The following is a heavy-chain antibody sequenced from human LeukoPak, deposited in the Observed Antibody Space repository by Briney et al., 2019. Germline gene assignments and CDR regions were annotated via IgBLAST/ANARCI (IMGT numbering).Heavy chain of an antibody. J-gene: IGHJ4*02. Sequence: GGSLRLSCAASGFTFSSHWVNWVRQAPGKGLEWVANIHQNGNTKNYVDSVKGRFTISRDNAKNSLYLQMNSLRAEDTAVYYCAIDPDELLGVALDYWGQGALVTVSS. D-gene: IGHD3-16*01. CDR1: GFTFSSHW. CDR2: IHQNGNTK. CDR3: AIDPDELLGVALDY. V-gene: IGHV3-7*01.